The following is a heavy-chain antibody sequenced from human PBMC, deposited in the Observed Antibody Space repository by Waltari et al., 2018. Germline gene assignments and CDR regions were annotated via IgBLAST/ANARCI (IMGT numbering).Heavy chain of an antibody. CDR1: GYTLTELS. CDR2: FDPEDGET. V-gene: IGHV1-24*01. Sequence: QVQLVQSGAEVKKPGASVKVSCKVSGYTLTELSMHWVRQAPGKGLEWMGGFDPEDGETIYAQKFQGRVTMTEDTSTDTAYMELSSLRSEVTDVYYCATRYRYCSSTSCWGFDYWGQGTLVSVSS. CDR3: ATRYRYCSSTSCWGFDY. J-gene: IGHJ4*02. D-gene: IGHD2-2*01.